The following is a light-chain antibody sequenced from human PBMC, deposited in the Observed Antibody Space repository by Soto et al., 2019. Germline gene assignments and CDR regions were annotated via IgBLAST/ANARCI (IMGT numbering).Light chain of an antibody. V-gene: IGLV2-14*01. CDR3: SSYTPATTLI. CDR1: ISDVGGYDY. CDR2: EVN. Sequence: QSALTQPASVSGSPGPSGTISCTGTISDVGGYDYVSWYQQHPGTAPKLILYEVNNRPSGVSNRFSGSKSGNTASLIFSGLQTEDEANYYCSSYTPATTLIFGTGTTLTVL. J-gene: IGLJ1*01.